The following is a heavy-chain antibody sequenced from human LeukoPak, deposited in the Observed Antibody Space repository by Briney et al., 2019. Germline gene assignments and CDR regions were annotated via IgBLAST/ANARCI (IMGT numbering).Heavy chain of an antibody. CDR1: GGSISSYY. CDR2: IYYSGST. D-gene: IGHD6-19*01. Sequence: SETLSLTCTVSGGSISSYYWSWIRQPPGKGLEWIGYIYYSGSTNYNPSLKSRVTISVDTSKNQFSLKLSSVTAADTAVYYCARLGRASRSSGWYVHWGQGTLVTVSS. CDR3: ARLGRASRSSGWYVH. J-gene: IGHJ5*02. V-gene: IGHV4-59*12.